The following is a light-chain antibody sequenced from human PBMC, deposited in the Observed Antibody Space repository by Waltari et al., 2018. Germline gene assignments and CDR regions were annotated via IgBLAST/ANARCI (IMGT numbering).Light chain of an antibody. V-gene: IGLV3-21*01. CDR1: HIGSKN. J-gene: IGLJ1*01. CDR3: QVWDSSSAYI. CDR2: YDS. Sequence: SYGVTQPRSVSVSPGQTARITCGGAHIGSKNVYWYQQKPPQAPALVIFYDSDRPSGIPERFSGSNSGSTATLTISGVEAGDEADYYCQVWDSSSAYIFGTGTRLTVL.